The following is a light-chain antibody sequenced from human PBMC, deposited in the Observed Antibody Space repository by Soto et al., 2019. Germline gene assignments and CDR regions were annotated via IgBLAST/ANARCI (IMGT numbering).Light chain of an antibody. CDR2: GAS. CDR3: HQYGTSPPWT. Sequence: EIVLTQSPGTLSLSPGESATLSCRASQSFSSSYLGWYQQKAGQAPRLLIYGASSRATGIPDRFSGSGSGTDFTLTISRLEPEDFAIYYCHQYGTSPPWTFGQGPRWISN. CDR1: QSFSSSY. J-gene: IGKJ1*01. V-gene: IGKV3-20*01.